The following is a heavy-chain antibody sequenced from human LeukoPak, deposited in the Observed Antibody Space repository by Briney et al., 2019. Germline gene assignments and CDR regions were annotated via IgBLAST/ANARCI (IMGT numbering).Heavy chain of an antibody. J-gene: IGHJ4*02. CDR3: ARQNYFDY. CDR1: GLTFTEYW. V-gene: IGHV3-7*01. Sequence: GGSLRLSCVSSGLTFTEYWMSWVRQAPGKGPEWVAHINQDGSERYYVDSVKGRFTISRDNPKNSLFLQMNSLRAEDTAVYYCARQNYFDYWGQGTLVTASS. CDR2: INQDGSER.